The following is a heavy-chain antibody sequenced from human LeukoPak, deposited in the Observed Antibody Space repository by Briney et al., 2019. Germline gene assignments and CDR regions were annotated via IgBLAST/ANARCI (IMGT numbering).Heavy chain of an antibody. CDR3: ARTQERDKIVDY. Sequence: SETLSLTCSVSGGSVSSRDYYWSWIRQPAGKGLEWIGRIYTSGSTNYNPSLKSRVTMSVDTSKNQFSLKLSSVTAADTAVYYCARTQERDKIVDYWGQGTLVTVSS. CDR1: GGSVSSRDYY. J-gene: IGHJ4*02. D-gene: IGHD1-26*01. CDR2: IYTSGST. V-gene: IGHV4-61*02.